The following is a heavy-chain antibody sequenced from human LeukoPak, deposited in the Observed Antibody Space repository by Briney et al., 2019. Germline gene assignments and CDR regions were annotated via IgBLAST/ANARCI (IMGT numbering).Heavy chain of an antibody. J-gene: IGHJ4*02. D-gene: IGHD6-13*01. CDR1: GFTVSNNY. V-gene: IGHV3-53*01. CDR3: ARARVASSSWYVPYYFDY. Sequence: GGSLRLSCATSGFTVSNNYMTWVRQAPGKGLEWVSVIYGGGSTYYADSVKGRFTISRDNSKNTLYLQMDSLRAEDTAVYFCARARVASSSWYVPYYFDYWGQGTLVTVSS. CDR2: IYGGGST.